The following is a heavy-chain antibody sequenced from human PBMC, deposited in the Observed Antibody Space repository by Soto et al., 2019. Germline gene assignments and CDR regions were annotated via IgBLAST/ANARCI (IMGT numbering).Heavy chain of an antibody. Sequence: SETLSLTCTVSGGSISSSSYYWGWIRQPPGKGLEWIGSIYYSGSTYYNPSLKSRVTISVDTSKNHFSLKLSSVTAADTAVYYCARHNRDLYSSSSGASYYYYGMDVWGQGTTVT. D-gene: IGHD6-6*01. CDR1: GGSISSSSYY. J-gene: IGHJ6*02. CDR2: IYYSGST. CDR3: ARHNRDLYSSSSGASYYYYGMDV. V-gene: IGHV4-39*01.